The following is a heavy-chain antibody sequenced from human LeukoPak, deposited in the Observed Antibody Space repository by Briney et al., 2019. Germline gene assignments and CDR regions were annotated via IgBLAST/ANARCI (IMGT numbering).Heavy chain of an antibody. CDR3: ARVAPRVITYCGGDCYYDAFDI. CDR2: IIPIFGTA. Sequence: ASVKVSCKASGYTFTNYYMHWVRQAPGQGLEWMGGIIPIFGTANYAQKFQGRVTITADESTSTAYMELSSLRSEDTAVYYCARVAPRVITYCGGDCYYDAFDIWGQGTMVTVSS. J-gene: IGHJ3*02. CDR1: GYTFTNYY. D-gene: IGHD2-21*02. V-gene: IGHV1-69*13.